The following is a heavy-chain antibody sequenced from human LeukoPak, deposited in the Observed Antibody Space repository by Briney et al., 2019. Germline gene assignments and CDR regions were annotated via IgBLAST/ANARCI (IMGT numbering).Heavy chain of an antibody. CDR1: GGSISSYY. CDR2: IYYSGST. Sequence: SETLSLTCTVSGGSISSYYWSWIRQPPGKGLEWIGYIYYSGSTNYNPSLKSRVTISVDTSKNQFSLKLSSVTAADTAVYYCARGHSRYYYDSSGYGYWGQGTLVTVSS. D-gene: IGHD3-22*01. V-gene: IGHV4-59*12. CDR3: ARGHSRYYYDSSGYGY. J-gene: IGHJ4*02.